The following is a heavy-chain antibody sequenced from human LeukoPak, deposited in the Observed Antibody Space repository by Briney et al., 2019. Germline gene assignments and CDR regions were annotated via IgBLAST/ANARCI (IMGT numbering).Heavy chain of an antibody. D-gene: IGHD5-12*01. J-gene: IGHJ4*02. CDR3: AAWDSGYPSDY. CDR2: ISYSGNT. Sequence: SQTLSLTCSVSGGSISRGGYYWSWIRQHPGKGLEWIGYISYSGNTYYNPSLKSRVTISVEKSKNQFSLNLSSVTAADTAVYCCAAWDSGYPSDYWGQGTLVTVSS. V-gene: IGHV4-31*03. CDR1: GGSISRGGYY.